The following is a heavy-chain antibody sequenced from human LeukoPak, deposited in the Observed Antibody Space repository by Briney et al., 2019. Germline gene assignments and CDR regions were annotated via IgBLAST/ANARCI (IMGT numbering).Heavy chain of an antibody. V-gene: IGHV3-43*01. CDR3: AKDDDYGGNAAFDY. J-gene: IGHJ4*02. CDR1: GFTFDDYT. D-gene: IGHD4-23*01. Sequence: GGSLRLSCAASGFTFDDYTMHWVRQVPGKGLEWVSLISWNSRNTDYADSVKGRFTVSRDNGKKSLFLQMNSLKTEDTALYYCAKDDDYGGNAAFDYWGQGTLVTVSS. CDR2: ISWNSRNT.